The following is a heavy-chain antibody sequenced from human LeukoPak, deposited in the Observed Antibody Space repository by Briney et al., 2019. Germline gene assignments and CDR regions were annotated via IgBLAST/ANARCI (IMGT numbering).Heavy chain of an antibody. CDR1: GGSISSGGYY. Sequence: TSETLSLTCTVSGGSISSGGYYWSWIRQHPGKGLEWIGYIYYSGSTYYNPSLKSRVTISVDTSKNQFSLKLSSVTAADTAVYYCARGIGSGWYGLKASSYFDYWGQGTLVTVSS. J-gene: IGHJ4*02. CDR2: IYYSGST. D-gene: IGHD6-19*01. V-gene: IGHV4-31*03. CDR3: ARGIGSGWYGLKASSYFDY.